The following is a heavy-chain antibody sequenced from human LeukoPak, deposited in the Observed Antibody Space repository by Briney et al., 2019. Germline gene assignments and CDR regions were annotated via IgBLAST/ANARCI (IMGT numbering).Heavy chain of an antibody. J-gene: IGHJ4*02. CDR1: GFTFSNYW. V-gene: IGHV3-7*01. CDR2: IKQDGSAK. CDR3: ARDGGYYVFDY. Sequence: GGSLRLSGGASGFTFSNYWMTWVRQAPGKGREGVANIKQDGSAKDYVDSLKGRFTISRDNAKNSIYLKMSSLRAEDTAVYYCARDGGYYVFDYWGQITLVTVSS. D-gene: IGHD3-22*01.